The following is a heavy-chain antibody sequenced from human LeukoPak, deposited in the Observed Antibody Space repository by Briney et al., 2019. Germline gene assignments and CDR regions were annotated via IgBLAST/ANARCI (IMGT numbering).Heavy chain of an antibody. CDR1: GYTFTDYY. D-gene: IGHD3-16*01. J-gene: IGHJ1*01. V-gene: IGHV1-2*02. Sequence: ASVKVSCRASGYTFTDYYMHWVRQAPGQGLEWVGWINPNNGGTNYAQKFRGRITMTRDTSISTAYMEVTGLRSDDTAVYYCATVMTAPGPVPPQHWGQGTLVTVSS. CDR2: INPNNGGT. CDR3: ATVMTAPGPVPPQH.